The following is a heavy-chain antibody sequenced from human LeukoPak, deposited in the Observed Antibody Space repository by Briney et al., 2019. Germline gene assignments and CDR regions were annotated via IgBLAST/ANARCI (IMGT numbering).Heavy chain of an antibody. CDR2: ISSSSDHI. V-gene: IGHV3-21*01. J-gene: IGHJ4*02. D-gene: IGHD2-2*01. Sequence: GGSLRLSCAASGSTFSSYNMNWVRQAPGKGLEWVSSISSSSDHIAYADSVKGRFTISRDNAKNALYLQVNSLRAEDTAVYYCARGVVPAAFDYWGQGTLVTVSS. CDR1: GSTFSSYN. CDR3: ARGVVPAAFDY.